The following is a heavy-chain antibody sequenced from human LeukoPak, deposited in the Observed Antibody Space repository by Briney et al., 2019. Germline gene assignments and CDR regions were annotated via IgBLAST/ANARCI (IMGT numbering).Heavy chain of an antibody. J-gene: IGHJ4*02. CDR2: IYYSGST. CDR3: ARWGDGLQLDY. D-gene: IGHD5-24*01. Sequence: SETLSLTCTVSGGSISSYYWSWIRQPPGKGLEWIGYIYYSGSTNYNPSLKSRVIISVDTSKNQFSLKLSSVTAADTAVYYCARWGDGLQLDYWGQGTLVTVSS. V-gene: IGHV4-59*08. CDR1: GGSISSYY.